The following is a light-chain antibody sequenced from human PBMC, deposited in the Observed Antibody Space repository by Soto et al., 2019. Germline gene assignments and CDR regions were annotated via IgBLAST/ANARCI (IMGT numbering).Light chain of an antibody. CDR3: SSYTSSSTLFYV. CDR1: SSDVGGYNY. Sequence: QSVLTQPASVSGSPGQSITISCTGTSSDVGGYNYVSWYQQHPGKAPKLMIYEVSNRPSGVANRFSGSKSGNTASLTISGLQAEDEADYYCSSYTSSSTLFYVFGTGTKV. CDR2: EVS. J-gene: IGLJ1*01. V-gene: IGLV2-14*01.